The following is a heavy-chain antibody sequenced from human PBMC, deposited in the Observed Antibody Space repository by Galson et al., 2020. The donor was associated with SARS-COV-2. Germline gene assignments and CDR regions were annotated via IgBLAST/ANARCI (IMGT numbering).Heavy chain of an antibody. J-gene: IGHJ6*03. CDR1: GGSISTSSDY. CDR2: ISYSGST. CDR3: ARRKYYNYYMDV. V-gene: IGHV4-39*01. Sequence: SQTLSLTCTLSGGSISTSSDYWGWIRQPPGKGLEWIAPISYSGSTYYNPTLKSRVVISVDKSKNQFSLRMSSVTAADTAVYYCARRKYYNYYMDVWGKGTAVIISS.